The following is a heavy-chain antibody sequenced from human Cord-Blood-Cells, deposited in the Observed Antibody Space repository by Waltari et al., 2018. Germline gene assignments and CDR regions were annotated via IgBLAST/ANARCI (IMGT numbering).Heavy chain of an antibody. CDR1: GFTFSSYG. CDR2: IWYDGSNK. D-gene: IGHD6-6*01. CDR3: ARDGREYSSSYFDY. J-gene: IGHJ4*02. Sequence: QVQLVESGGGVVQPGRSLRLSCAASGFTFSSYGMHWVRQAPGKGLEWVAVIWYDGSNKYYADSVKGRFTISRDNSKNTLYLQMNSLRAEDTAVYYCARDGREYSSSYFDYWGQGTLVTVSS. V-gene: IGHV3-33*01.